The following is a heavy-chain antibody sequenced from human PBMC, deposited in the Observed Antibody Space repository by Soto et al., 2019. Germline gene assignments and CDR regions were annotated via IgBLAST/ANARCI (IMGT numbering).Heavy chain of an antibody. V-gene: IGHV4-31*03. J-gene: IGHJ3*02. CDR3: AREMTYSSSWEDAFDI. CDR2: IYYSGST. D-gene: IGHD6-13*01. Sequence: QVQLQESGLGLVKPSQTLSLTCTVSGGSISSGGYYWSWIRQHPGKGLEWIGYIYYSGSTYYNPSLKSRVTISVDTSKNQFSLKLSSVTAADTAVYYCAREMTYSSSWEDAFDIWGQGTMVTVSS. CDR1: GGSISSGGYY.